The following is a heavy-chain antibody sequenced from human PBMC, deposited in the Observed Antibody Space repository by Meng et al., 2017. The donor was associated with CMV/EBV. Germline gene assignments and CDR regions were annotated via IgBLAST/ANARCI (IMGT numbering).Heavy chain of an antibody. CDR2: ISWDGGST. J-gene: IGHJ6*02. CDR3: AKDMGDYYYYGMDV. V-gene: IGHV3-43*01. Sequence: GESLKISCAASGFTFDDYTMHWVRQAPGKGLEWVSLISWDGGSTYYADSVKGRFTISRDNSKNSLYLQTNSLRTEDTALYYCAKDMGDYYYYGMDVWGQGTTVTVSS. CDR1: GFTFDDYT.